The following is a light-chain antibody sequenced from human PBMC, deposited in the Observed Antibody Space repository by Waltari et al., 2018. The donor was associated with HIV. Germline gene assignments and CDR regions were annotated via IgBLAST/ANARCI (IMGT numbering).Light chain of an antibody. CDR3: LLSYNGVRF. CDR1: SGSVARRHF. CDR2: DLE. J-gene: IGLJ2*01. V-gene: IGLV7-46*01. Sequence: VVTQEPSLTVSPGDTVPLSCASFSGSVARRHFPYWFQLKPAHPPRTLSYDLEKRHTLTPCRFSGSLDGGRARLTLSGALPEDEAEYFCLLSYNGVRFFGGGTTLTV.